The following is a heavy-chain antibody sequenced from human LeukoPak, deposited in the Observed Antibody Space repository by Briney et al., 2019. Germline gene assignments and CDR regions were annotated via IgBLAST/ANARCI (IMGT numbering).Heavy chain of an antibody. CDR2: IKQDGSEK. CDR1: GFTFSSYW. CDR3: AREPVGGLFDY. V-gene: IGHV3-7*01. D-gene: IGHD2-15*01. Sequence: PGGSLRLSCAASGFTFSSYWMSWVRQAPGEGLEWVANIKQDGSEKYYVDSVKGRFTISRDNAKNSLYLQMNSLRAEDTAVYYCAREPVGGLFDYWGQGTLVTVSS. J-gene: IGHJ4*02.